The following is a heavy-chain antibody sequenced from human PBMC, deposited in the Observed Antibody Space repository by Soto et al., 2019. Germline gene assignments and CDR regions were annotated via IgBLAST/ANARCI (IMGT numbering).Heavy chain of an antibody. Sequence: QVPLQQWGAGLLKPSETLSLTCAVYGGSFSGYYWSWIRQPPGKGLEWIGEINHSGSTNYNPSLKSRVTISVDTSKNQFSLKLSSVTAADTAVYYCARGYHYCSSTSCPFDYWGQGTLVTVSS. CDR3: ARGYHYCSSTSCPFDY. CDR2: INHSGST. V-gene: IGHV4-34*01. CDR1: GGSFSGYY. J-gene: IGHJ4*02. D-gene: IGHD2-2*01.